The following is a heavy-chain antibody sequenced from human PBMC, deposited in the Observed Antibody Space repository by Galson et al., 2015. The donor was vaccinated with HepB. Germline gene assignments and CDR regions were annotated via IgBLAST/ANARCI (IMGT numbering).Heavy chain of an antibody. Sequence: SVKVSCKASGGTFSSYTISWVRQAPGQGLEWMGRIIPILGIANYAQKFQGRVTITADKSTSTAYMELSSLRSEDTAVYYCASQYSSSRGGDYWGQGTLVTVSS. CDR1: GGTFSSYT. D-gene: IGHD6-13*01. J-gene: IGHJ4*02. CDR2: IIPILGIA. V-gene: IGHV1-69*02. CDR3: ASQYSSSRGGDY.